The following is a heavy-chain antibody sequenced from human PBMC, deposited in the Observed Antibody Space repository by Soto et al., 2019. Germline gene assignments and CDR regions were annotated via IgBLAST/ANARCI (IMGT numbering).Heavy chain of an antibody. D-gene: IGHD3-10*01. CDR1: GYTFTSYA. CDR2: INAGNGNT. CDR3: VSYGSGTYYSGYSFDF. V-gene: IGHV1-3*01. Sequence: GASVKVSCKASGYTFTSYAMHWVRQAPGQRLEWMGWINAGNGNTKYSQKFQGRVTITRDTSASTAYMELSSVTAADTALYYCVSYGSGTYYSGYSFDFWSQGSLVTVSS. J-gene: IGHJ4*02.